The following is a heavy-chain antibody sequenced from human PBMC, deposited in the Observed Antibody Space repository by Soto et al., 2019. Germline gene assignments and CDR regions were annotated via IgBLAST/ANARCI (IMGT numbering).Heavy chain of an antibody. CDR2: SIPMFGTT. D-gene: IGHD3-22*01. CDR3: ARGVDDYYDGTGPSWEDAFEI. CDR1: GGLFSTYA. J-gene: IGHJ3*02. Sequence: QVQLVQSGAEVKEPGSSVKVSCKTSGGLFSTYAISWVRQAPGQGLEWMAGSIPMFGTTVYAERFQGRVTLTADKSTSTAYLELTSLRSEDPAVYYCARGVDDYYDGTGPSWEDAFEIVGQETIVTVSS. V-gene: IGHV1-69*06.